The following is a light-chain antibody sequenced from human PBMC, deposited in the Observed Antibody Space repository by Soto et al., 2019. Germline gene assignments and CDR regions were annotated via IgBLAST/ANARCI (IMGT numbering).Light chain of an antibody. CDR1: QSVSSSY. CDR2: GAS. V-gene: IGKV3-20*01. Sequence: EIVLTQSPGTLSLSPGERATLSCRASQSVSSSYLAWYQQKPGQAPRLLIYGASSRATGIPDRFSGSGSGTDLTLTISRLEPEDFAVYYCQQYGSSPWTFCQGTKVAIK. CDR3: QQYGSSPWT. J-gene: IGKJ1*01.